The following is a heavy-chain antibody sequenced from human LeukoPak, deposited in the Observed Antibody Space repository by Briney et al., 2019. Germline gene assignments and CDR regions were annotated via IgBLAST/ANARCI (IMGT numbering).Heavy chain of an antibody. V-gene: IGHV3-21*01. CDR2: ISSSSSYI. CDR1: GFTFSSYS. Sequence: GGSLRLSCAASGFTFSSYSMNWVRQAPGKGLEWVSSISSSSSYIYYADSVKGRFTISRDNAKNSLYLQMNSLRAEDTAVYYCARESIRRYCSSTSCYRVFDYWGQGTLVTVSS. D-gene: IGHD2-2*02. J-gene: IGHJ4*02. CDR3: ARESIRRYCSSTSCYRVFDY.